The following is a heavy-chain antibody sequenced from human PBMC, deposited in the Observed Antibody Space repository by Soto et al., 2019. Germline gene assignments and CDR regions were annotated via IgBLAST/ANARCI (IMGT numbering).Heavy chain of an antibody. J-gene: IGHJ3*02. CDR1: GYTFSSYD. V-gene: IGHV1-3*01. D-gene: IGHD6-6*01. CDR3: ARARGRAFDI. CDR2: INGGNGNT. Sequence: QVQLVQSGAEVKKPGASVKVSYKASGYTFSSYDIHWVRQAPGQRPEWMGWINGGNGNTKYSQKFQGRVTIIRDTSATTVYMELTSLRPEDTAVYYCARARGRAFDIWGRGTMVTVSS.